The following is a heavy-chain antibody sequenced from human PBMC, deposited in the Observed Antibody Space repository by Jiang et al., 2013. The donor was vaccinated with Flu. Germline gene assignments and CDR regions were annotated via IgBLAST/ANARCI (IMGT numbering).Heavy chain of an antibody. CDR1: GGSISSYY. J-gene: IGHJ4*02. D-gene: IGHD6-13*01. CDR2: IYYSGST. CDR3: ARGSSSRAIDFDY. Sequence: GPGLVKPSETLSLTCTVSGGSISSYYWSWIRQPPGKGLEWIGYIYYSGSTNYNPSLKSRVTISVDTSKNQFSLKLSSVTAADTAVYYCARGSSSRAIDFDYWGQGTLVTVSS. V-gene: IGHV4-59*01.